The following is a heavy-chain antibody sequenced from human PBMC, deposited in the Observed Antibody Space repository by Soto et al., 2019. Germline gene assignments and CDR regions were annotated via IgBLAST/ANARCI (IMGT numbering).Heavy chain of an antibody. D-gene: IGHD3-3*01. CDR3: AKDAGTIFGVGYYYDCGMDV. CDR1: GFTFTRNA. J-gene: IGHJ6*02. CDR2: ISGSGGST. Sequence: GGSLRLSCAGSGFTFTRNALSWVRQAPGKGLYWVSSISGSGGSTYYADSVRGRFTISRDNSKNTLYLQMNNLRAEDTALYYCAKDAGTIFGVGYYYDCGMDVWGQGTKVTVSS. V-gene: IGHV3-23*01.